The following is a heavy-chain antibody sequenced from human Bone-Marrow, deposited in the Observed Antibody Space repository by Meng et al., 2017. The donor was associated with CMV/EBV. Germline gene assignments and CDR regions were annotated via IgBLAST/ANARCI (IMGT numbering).Heavy chain of an antibody. CDR1: GFTFSSYS. CDR3: ARDPPYSSSWYYYYYGMDV. CDR2: ISSSSSYI. Sequence: GESLKISCAASGFTFSSYSMNWVRQAPGKGLEWVSSISSSSSYIYYADSVKGRFTISRDNAKNSLYLQMNSLRAEDTAVYYCARDPPYSSSWYYYYYGMDVWGQGPTVTVSS. D-gene: IGHD6-13*01. V-gene: IGHV3-21*01. J-gene: IGHJ6*01.